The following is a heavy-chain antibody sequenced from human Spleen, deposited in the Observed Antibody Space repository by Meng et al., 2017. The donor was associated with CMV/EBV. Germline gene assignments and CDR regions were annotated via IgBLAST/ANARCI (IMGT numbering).Heavy chain of an antibody. Sequence: ASVKVSCKASGYTFTGYGISWVRQAPGQGLEWMGIINPSGGSTDYAQKFQGRVTMTRDTSTSTVYMELSSLRSEDTAVYYCARPPQGGTSHFDYWGQGTLVTVSS. J-gene: IGHJ4*02. CDR3: ARPPQGGTSHFDY. CDR1: GYTFTGYG. CDR2: INPSGGST. V-gene: IGHV1-46*01. D-gene: IGHD2-2*01.